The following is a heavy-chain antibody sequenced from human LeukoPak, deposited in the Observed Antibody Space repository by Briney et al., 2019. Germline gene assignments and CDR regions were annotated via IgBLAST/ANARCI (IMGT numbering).Heavy chain of an antibody. CDR3: VREMPWSTGYFPVFDD. J-gene: IGHJ4*02. V-gene: IGHV3-30*04. CDR1: EFSFSSYS. D-gene: IGHD2-8*02. CDR2: MSGDGSKT. Sequence: GGSLRLSCEAYEFSFSSYSMHWVRQTPDKGLDWLAVMSGDGSKTSYADSVKGQFTISRDNSKNTLYLQMTSLRAEDTAVYYCVREMPWSTGYFPVFDDWGQGTLVTVSS.